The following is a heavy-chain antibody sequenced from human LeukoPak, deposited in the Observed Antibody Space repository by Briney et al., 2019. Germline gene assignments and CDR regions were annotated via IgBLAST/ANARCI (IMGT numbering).Heavy chain of an antibody. V-gene: IGHV1-2*02. J-gene: IGHJ4*02. CDR2: INPNSGGT. CDR3: ARDRVVITRDFDY. D-gene: IGHD3-22*01. CDR1: GYTFTGYY. Sequence: ASVKVSCKASGYTFTGYYMHWVRQAPGQGLEWMGWINPNSGGTNYAQKFQGRVTMTRDTSISTAYMELSRLRSDDTAVYYCARDRVVITRDFDYWGQGTLVTVSS.